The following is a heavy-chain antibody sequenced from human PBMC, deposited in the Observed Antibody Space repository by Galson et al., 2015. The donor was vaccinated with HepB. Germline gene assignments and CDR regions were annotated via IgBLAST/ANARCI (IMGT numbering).Heavy chain of an antibody. CDR1: GFRVRNSW. CDR3: GRDNGDLDHYYGMDV. D-gene: IGHD4-17*01. CDR2: IKRDGSEK. V-gene: IGHV3-7*01. Sequence: SLRLSCAASGFRVRNSWMSWVRQAPGKGLEWVANIKRDGSEKSYADSVKGRFTISSDTSENAVYLQMNSLRPEDTAVYCCGRDNGDLDHYYGMDVWGLGTTVTVSS. J-gene: IGHJ6*01.